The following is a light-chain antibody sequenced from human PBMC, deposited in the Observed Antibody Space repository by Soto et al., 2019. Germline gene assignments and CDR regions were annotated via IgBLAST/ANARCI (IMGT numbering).Light chain of an antibody. Sequence: QSALTQPASVSGSPGQSITISCTGTGSDVGGYNYVSWYQQHPGKAPKLMIYGNTNRPSGVPDRFSGSKSGTSASLAITGLQAEDEADYYCQSYDSSLSGPSFVFGTGTKVTVL. V-gene: IGLV2-14*01. J-gene: IGLJ1*01. CDR3: QSYDSSLSGPSFV. CDR2: GNT. CDR1: GSDVGGYNY.